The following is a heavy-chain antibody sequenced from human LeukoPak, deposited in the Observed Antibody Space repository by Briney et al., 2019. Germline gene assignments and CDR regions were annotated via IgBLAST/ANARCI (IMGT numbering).Heavy chain of an antibody. V-gene: IGHV1-2*02. J-gene: IGHJ5*02. CDR3: ARDRRVSGIVVVPAASNWFDP. D-gene: IGHD2-2*01. CDR2: INPNSGGT. Sequence: GASVKVSCKASGGTFSSHAIIWVRQAPGQGLEWMGWINPNSGGTNYAQKFQGRVTMTRDTSISTAYMELSRLRSDDTAVYYCARDRRVSGIVVVPAASNWFDPWGQGTLVTVSS. CDR1: GGTFSSHA.